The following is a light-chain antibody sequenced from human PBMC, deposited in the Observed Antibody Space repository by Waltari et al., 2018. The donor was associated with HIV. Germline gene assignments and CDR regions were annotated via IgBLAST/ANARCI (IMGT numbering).Light chain of an antibody. J-gene: IGKJ2*01. CDR2: WAS. Sequence: DFVVPQSPDSLAVSLGERATIHCKSSQSLFYSSINKDYLAWYQQKPGQPPKLLIYWASTRESGVPDRFSGSGSGTDFTLTISSLQAEDGAVYYCQQYYSSLHTLGQGTKLEIK. CDR3: QQYYSSLHT. V-gene: IGKV4-1*01. CDR1: QSLFYSSINKDY.